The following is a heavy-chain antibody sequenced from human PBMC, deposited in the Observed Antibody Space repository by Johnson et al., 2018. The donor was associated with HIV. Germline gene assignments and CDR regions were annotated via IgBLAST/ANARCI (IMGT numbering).Heavy chain of an antibody. Sequence: EQLVESGGGLVKPGGSLRLSCAASGFSFSKYWMTWVRQAPGKGLEWVANIKQDGSEKYYVDSVKGRFTISRDNAKNSLYLQMNSMGADDTALYYCARGGLGYQNIHDPFDIWGQGTMVTVSS. D-gene: IGHD2-2*01. J-gene: IGHJ3*02. CDR1: GFSFSKYW. V-gene: IGHV3-7*03. CDR3: ARGGLGYQNIHDPFDI. CDR2: IKQDGSEK.